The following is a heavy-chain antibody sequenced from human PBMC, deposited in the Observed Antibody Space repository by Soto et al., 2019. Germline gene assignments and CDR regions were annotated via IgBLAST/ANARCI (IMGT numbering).Heavy chain of an antibody. CDR3: ARGYCGGGGCYLRRDDFEV. D-gene: IGHD2-15*01. CDR2: INPSSTHI. CDR1: GFTFSSYH. Sequence: EVQLVESGGGLVVPGGSLSLSCVASGFTFSSYHMSWVRQAPGKGLEWVSSINPSSTHIYYADSVRGRFAISRDHSKNSLYLQMNSLRTEYAAVYYCARGYCGGGGCYLRRDDFEVWGQGTLVTVSS. J-gene: IGHJ3*01. V-gene: IGHV3-21*01.